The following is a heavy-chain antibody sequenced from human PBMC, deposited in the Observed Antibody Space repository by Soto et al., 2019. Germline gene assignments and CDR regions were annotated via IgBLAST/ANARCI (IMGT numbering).Heavy chain of an antibody. J-gene: IGHJ6*02. CDR1: GFTFRNFG. V-gene: IGHV3-33*08. D-gene: IGHD5-12*01. CDR2: IWYDGSNK. CDR3: ARDGDIQGGLPPKNYAMDV. Sequence: QVRLVESGGGVVQPGRSLRLSCSASGFTFRNFGFHWVRQAPGKGLEWVALIWYDGSNKYYAESLKGRVSISRDNSKNTLYLEMKSLRFEDTAVYYCARDGDIQGGLPPKNYAMDVWGQGTTVTVSS.